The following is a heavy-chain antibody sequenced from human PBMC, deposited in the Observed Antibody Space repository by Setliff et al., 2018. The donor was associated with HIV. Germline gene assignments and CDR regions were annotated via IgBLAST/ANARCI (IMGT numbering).Heavy chain of an antibody. D-gene: IGHD3-9*01. CDR1: GGSFSGHY. CDR3: ARGQREYYDILSGYYGAYFDY. Sequence: SETLSLTCAVYGGSFSGHYWIWIRQPPGKWLEWIGEVNHSGSTNYNPSLRSRVTISVDTSKNQFSLKLSSVTASDTAVYYCARGQREYYDILSGYYGAYFDYWGQGTLVTVSS. V-gene: IGHV4-34*01. CDR2: VNHSGST. J-gene: IGHJ4*02.